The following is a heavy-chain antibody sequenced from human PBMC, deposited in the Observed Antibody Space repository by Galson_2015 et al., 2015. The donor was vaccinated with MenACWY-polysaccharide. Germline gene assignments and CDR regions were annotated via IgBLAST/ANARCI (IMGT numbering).Heavy chain of an antibody. D-gene: IGHD6-13*01. V-gene: IGHV3-23*01. CDR3: VYKTSQAAVSAPYDFGLDA. J-gene: IGHJ6*02. Sequence: SMRISGAVSELTFNTYAMTWGRQAPGKGLEWVETISGSGFSIHLEDSVKGRYIICSDTFKNTEFLLMTNLQAADTAVYYCVYKTSQAAVSAPYDFGLDACGLGTTVTVS. CDR1: ELTFNTYA. CDR2: ISGSGFSI.